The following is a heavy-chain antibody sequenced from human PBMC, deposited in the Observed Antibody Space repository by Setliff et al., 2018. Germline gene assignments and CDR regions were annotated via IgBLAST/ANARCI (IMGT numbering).Heavy chain of an antibody. CDR1: GFTFSTHA. J-gene: IGHJ4*02. CDR2: IWFDENTK. Sequence: GSLRLSCGASGFTFSTHAMHWVRQAPGKGLEWVAMIWFDENTKYYADSVKDRFIISRDNSKNTVYLQMNSLRAADTAVYHCARVGQATVVTAIHGALDYWGQGTLVTVSS. CDR3: ARVGQATVVTAIHGALDY. D-gene: IGHD2-21*02. V-gene: IGHV3-30*02.